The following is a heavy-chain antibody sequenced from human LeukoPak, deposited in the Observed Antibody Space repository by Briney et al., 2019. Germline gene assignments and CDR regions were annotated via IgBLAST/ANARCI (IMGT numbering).Heavy chain of an antibody. V-gene: IGHV3-48*03. CDR3: ARAYSETYGLGYYYMDV. Sequence: GGSLRLSCAASGFTFSSYEMNWVRQAPGKGLEWVSYISSSGSTIYYADSVKGRFTISRDNAKNSLYLQMNSLRAEDTAVYYCARAYSETYGLGYYYMDVWGKGTTVTISS. D-gene: IGHD1-26*01. J-gene: IGHJ6*03. CDR2: ISSSGSTI. CDR1: GFTFSSYE.